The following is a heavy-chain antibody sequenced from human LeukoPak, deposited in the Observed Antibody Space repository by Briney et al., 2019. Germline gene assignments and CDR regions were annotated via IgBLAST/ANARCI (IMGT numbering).Heavy chain of an antibody. J-gene: IGHJ4*02. Sequence: SEALSLTCTVSGGSILISTYYWGWVRQPPGKGLEWIGSIYYSGTTKYNPSLKSRVTISVDNSNNKFSLRLSSVTAADTALYYCASGTLYSGWSYYFDSWGQGTLVTVSS. V-gene: IGHV4-39*07. CDR1: GGSILISTYY. CDR3: ASGTLYSGWSYYFDS. D-gene: IGHD6-19*01. CDR2: IYYSGTT.